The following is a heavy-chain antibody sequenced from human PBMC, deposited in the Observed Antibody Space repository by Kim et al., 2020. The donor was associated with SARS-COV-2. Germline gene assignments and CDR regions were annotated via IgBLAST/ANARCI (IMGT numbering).Heavy chain of an antibody. V-gene: IGHV4-4*09. CDR3: ARREIAVAARAFDI. Sequence: NPSLKSRVTISVDTSKNQFSLKLSSVTAADTAVYYCARREIAVAARAFDIWGQGTMVTVSS. D-gene: IGHD6-19*01. J-gene: IGHJ3*02.